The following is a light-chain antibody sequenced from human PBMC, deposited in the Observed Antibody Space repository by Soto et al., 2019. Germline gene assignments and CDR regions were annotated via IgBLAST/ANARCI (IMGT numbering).Light chain of an antibody. V-gene: IGLV7-43*01. J-gene: IGLJ2*01. CDR1: TGAVTSGDY. Sequence: VVTQEPSLTVSPGGTVTLTGASGTGAVTSGDYPNWFQQKPGQAPRALIYGTSNKHSWTPARFSGSLLGGKAALTLSGVQPEDEAEYYCLLYYGGAQLVFGGGTKLTVL. CDR2: GTS. CDR3: LLYYGGAQLV.